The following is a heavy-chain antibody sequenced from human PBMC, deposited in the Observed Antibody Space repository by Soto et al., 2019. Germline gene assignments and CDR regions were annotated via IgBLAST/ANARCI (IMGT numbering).Heavy chain of an antibody. CDR1: GYTFTTYF. CDR3: ARDGSAWDFDY. CDR2: VRPSGGNT. J-gene: IGHJ4*02. V-gene: IGHV1-46*01. Sequence: ASVKVSCKASGYTFTTYFIHWVRQAPGQGLEWMGIVRPSGGNTAYAQRFQGRLTMTRDTSTSTVYMELSSLRSDDTAVYYCARDGSAWDFDYWGQGTLVTV. D-gene: IGHD6-19*01.